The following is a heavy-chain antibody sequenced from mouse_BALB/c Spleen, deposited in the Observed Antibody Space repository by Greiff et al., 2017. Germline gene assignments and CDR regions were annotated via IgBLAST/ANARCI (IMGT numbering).Heavy chain of an antibody. D-gene: IGHD2-12*01. CDR1: GYTFTDYA. J-gene: IGHJ2*01. V-gene: IGHV1S137*01. CDR2: ISTYYGDA. CDR3: SRGDYMCDYFDY. Sequence: QVQLQQSGAELVRPGVSVKISCKGSGYTFTDYAMHWVKQSHAQSLEWIGVISTYYGDASYNQKFKGKATMTVDKSSSTAYMELARLTSEESAIYYCSRGDYMCDYFDYWGQGTTLTVSS.